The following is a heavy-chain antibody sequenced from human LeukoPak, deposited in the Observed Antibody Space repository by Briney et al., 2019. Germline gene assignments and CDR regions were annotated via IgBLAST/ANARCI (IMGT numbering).Heavy chain of an antibody. CDR2: IRGNAGTT. D-gene: IGHD3-22*01. J-gene: IGHJ4*02. CDR1: GFIFSSYG. Sequence: GGSLRLSCTASGFIFSSYGMHWVRQAPGKGLEWVSAIRGNAGTTYYADSVQGRFTIFRDNSKNMLYLQMNSLRVEDTAVYYCAKGHADSSGYYYFDSWGQGTLVTVSS. V-gene: IGHV3-23*01. CDR3: AKGHADSSGYYYFDS.